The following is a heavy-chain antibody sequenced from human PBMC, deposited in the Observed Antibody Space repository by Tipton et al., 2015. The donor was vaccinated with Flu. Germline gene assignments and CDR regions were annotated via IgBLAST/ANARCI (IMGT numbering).Heavy chain of an antibody. CDR1: GYIFSSYW. J-gene: IGHJ4*02. CDR3: ARRAPDSSGFYYHFDF. Sequence: EVQLVQSGAEVKKPGESLKISCKTSGYIFSSYWIGWVRQMPGKGLEWMGIIYPGDSDTSYRPSFQGQVTISVDKSSSTAYLQWSSLRASDTAMYYCARRAPDSSGFYYHFDFWGQGTQVTVSS. D-gene: IGHD3-22*01. V-gene: IGHV5-51*01. CDR2: IYPGDSDT.